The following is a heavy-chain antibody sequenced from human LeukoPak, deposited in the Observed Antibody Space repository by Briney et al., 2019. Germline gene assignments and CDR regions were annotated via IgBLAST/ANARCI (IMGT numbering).Heavy chain of an antibody. V-gene: IGHV1-46*01. CDR1: GYTFTSYY. D-gene: IGHD2-15*01. CDR3: ATCSGGSCYPNWFDP. CDR2: INPSGSST. Sequence: ASVKVSCKASGYTFTSYYMHWVRQAPGQGLEWMGLINPSGSSTSYAQKLQGRVTMTTDTSTTTAYMELRSLRSDDTAVYYCATCSGGSCYPNWFDPWGQGTLVTVSS. J-gene: IGHJ5*02.